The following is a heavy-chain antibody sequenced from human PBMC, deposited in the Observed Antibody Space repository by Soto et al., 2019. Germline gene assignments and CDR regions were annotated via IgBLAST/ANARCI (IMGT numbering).Heavy chain of an antibody. J-gene: IGHJ6*02. CDR2: IIPIFGTA. CDR1: GGTFSSYA. CDR3: ARAGYCSGGSCYSELGYYYYGMDV. D-gene: IGHD2-15*01. Sequence: QVQLVQSGAEVKKPGSSVKVSCKASGGTFSSYAISWVRQAPGQGLEWMGGIIPIFGTANYAQKFQGRVTIAADESTSTAYVELSSLRSVDTAVYYCARAGYCSGGSCYSELGYYYYGMDVWGQGTTVTVSS. V-gene: IGHV1-69*01.